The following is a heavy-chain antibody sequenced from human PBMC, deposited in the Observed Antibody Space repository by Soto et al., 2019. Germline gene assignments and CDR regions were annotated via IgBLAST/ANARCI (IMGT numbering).Heavy chain of an antibody. CDR3: ARDLYHRIPRPHVFDY. Sequence: ASVKVSCKASGYTFTSYGISWVRQAPGQGLEWMGWISAYNGNTNYAQKLQGRVTMTTDTSTSTAYMELRSLRSDDTAVYYCARDLYHRIPRPHVFDYWGQGTLVTVSS. J-gene: IGHJ4*02. D-gene: IGHD2-15*01. V-gene: IGHV1-18*01. CDR2: ISAYNGNT. CDR1: GYTFTSYG.